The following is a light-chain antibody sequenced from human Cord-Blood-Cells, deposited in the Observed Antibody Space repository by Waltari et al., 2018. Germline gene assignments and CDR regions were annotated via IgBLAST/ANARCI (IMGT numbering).Light chain of an antibody. CDR3: MQALQTPFT. CDR2: LCS. V-gene: IGKV2-28*01. CDR1: QSLLHSNGYNY. J-gene: IGKJ3*01. Sequence: DIVMTQSTLSLPVTPGEPACISCRSSQSLLHSNGYNYVDWYLQKQGQSPQRLFYLCSNRASGVPDRFSGSGSGTDFTLKISRVEAEDVEVYYCMQALQTPFTFGPGTKVDIK.